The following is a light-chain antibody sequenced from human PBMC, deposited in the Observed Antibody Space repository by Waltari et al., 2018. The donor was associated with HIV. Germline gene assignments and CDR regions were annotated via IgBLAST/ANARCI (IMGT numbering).Light chain of an antibody. J-gene: IGLJ1*01. V-gene: IGLV1-44*01. CDR2: ATN. CDR1: SSNIGANI. CDR3: ATWDNGLNGRHV. Sequence: QSVLTQPPSASGTPGQRVTISCSGGSSNIGANIVNWYQPLPGRAPRLLIYATNQRPSGVPDRFSGSKSGTSASLAISGLQSEDEGDYYCATWDNGLNGRHVFGTGTQVTV.